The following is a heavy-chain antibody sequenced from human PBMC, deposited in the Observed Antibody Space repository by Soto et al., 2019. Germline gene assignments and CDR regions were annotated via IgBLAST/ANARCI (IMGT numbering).Heavy chain of an antibody. D-gene: IGHD3-10*01. V-gene: IGHV3-9*01. CDR1: GFTFDDYA. Sequence: HPGGSLRLSCAASGFTFDDYAMHWVRQAPGKGLEWVSGISWNSGSIGYADSVKGRFTISRDNAKNSLYLQMNSLRAEDTALYYCAKGLVPKTMVRGVIIGYYYYYMDVWGKGTTVTVSS. CDR3: AKGLVPKTMVRGVIIGYYYYYMDV. CDR2: ISWNSGSI. J-gene: IGHJ6*03.